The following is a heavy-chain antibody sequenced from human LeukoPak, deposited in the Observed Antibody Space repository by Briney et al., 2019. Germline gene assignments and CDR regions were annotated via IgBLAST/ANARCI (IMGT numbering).Heavy chain of an antibody. Sequence: GGSLRLSRAASGFTFSSYAMSGVRQAPGKGLEWVSGISGSGGSTYYADSVKGRFTISRDNSKNALYLQMNSLRAEDTAVYYCAKDYPTYYDFWSGYNDAFDIWGQGTMVTVSS. J-gene: IGHJ3*02. CDR2: ISGSGGST. CDR3: AKDYPTYYDFWSGYNDAFDI. CDR1: GFTFSSYA. V-gene: IGHV3-23*01. D-gene: IGHD3-3*01.